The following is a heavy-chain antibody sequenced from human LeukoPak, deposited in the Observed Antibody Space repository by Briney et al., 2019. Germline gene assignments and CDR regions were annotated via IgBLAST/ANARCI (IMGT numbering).Heavy chain of an antibody. CDR2: IRYDGSNK. D-gene: IGHD3-10*01. V-gene: IGHV3-30*02. CDR1: GFTFSSYG. CDR3: AKKYYYGSGSYIFNFDY. Sequence: GGPLRLSCAASGFTFSSYGMHWVRQAPGKGLEWVAFIRYDGSNKYYADSVKVRFTISRDNSKNTLYLQMNSLRAEDTAVYYCAKKYYYGSGSYIFNFDYWGQGTPVTVSS. J-gene: IGHJ4*02.